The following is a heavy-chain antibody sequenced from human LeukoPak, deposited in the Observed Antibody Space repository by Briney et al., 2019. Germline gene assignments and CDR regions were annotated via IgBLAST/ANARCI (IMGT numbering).Heavy chain of an antibody. Sequence: GGSLRLSCAASGFTFSSYSMNWVRQAPGKGLEWASTIYSGGSTHYADSVQGRFTISRDNSKNTLYLQMNSLRAEDTAVYYCARGYHDYWGQGTLVTVSS. V-gene: IGHV3-66*01. CDR1: GFTFSSYS. J-gene: IGHJ4*02. CDR3: ARGYHDY. D-gene: IGHD3-16*02. CDR2: IYSGGST.